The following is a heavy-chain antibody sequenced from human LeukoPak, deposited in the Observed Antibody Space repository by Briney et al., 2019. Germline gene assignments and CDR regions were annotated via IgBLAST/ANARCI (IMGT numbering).Heavy chain of an antibody. V-gene: IGHV3-33*06. Sequence: PGRSLRLSCAASGFTFSSYGMHWVRQAPGKGLEWVAVIWYDGSNKYYAESVKGRFTTSRDNSKNTLYLQMNSLRAEDTAVYYCAKDYPTPAHWGQGTLVTVSS. CDR3: AKDYPTPAH. J-gene: IGHJ4*02. CDR2: IWYDGSNK. CDR1: GFTFSSYG.